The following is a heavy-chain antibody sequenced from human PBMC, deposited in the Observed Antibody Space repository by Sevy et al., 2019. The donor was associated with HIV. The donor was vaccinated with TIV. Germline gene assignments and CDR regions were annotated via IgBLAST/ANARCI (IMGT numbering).Heavy chain of an antibody. CDR2: INESGIT. D-gene: IGHD2-2*01. CDR3: ARSPPVVVVPGAPSWFDP. J-gene: IGHJ5*02. CDR1: DGSFSGYY. V-gene: IGHV4-34*01. Sequence: SETLSLTCAVHDGSFSGYYWNWIRQLPGKGLEWIGEINESGITYYNPSLKSHVTISVDTSKKQFSLKLNSVTAVDSAVYFCARSPPVVVVPGAPSWFDPWGQGTLVTVSS.